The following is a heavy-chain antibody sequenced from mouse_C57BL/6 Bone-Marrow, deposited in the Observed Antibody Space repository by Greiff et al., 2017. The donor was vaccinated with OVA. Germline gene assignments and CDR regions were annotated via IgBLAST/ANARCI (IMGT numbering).Heavy chain of an antibody. CDR2: IDPSDSET. D-gene: IGHD2-10*02. V-gene: IGHV1-52*01. J-gene: IGHJ1*03. CDR1: GYTFTSYW. Sequence: QVQLQQPGAELVRPGSSVKLSCKASGYTFTSYWMHWVKQRPIQGLEWIGNIDPSDSETHYNQKFKDKATLTVDKSSSTAYMQLSSLTSEDSAVYYGARWGYGNDPSWYFDVWGTGTTVTVSS. CDR3: ARWGYGNDPSWYFDV.